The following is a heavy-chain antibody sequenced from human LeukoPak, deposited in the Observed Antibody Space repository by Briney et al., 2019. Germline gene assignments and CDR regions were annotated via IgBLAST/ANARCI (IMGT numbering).Heavy chain of an antibody. Sequence: GGSLRLSCAASGFTFSSYSMNWVRQAPGKGLEWVSSISSSSSYIYYADSVKGRLTISRDNAKNSLYLQMNSLRAEDTAVYYCASVGTARDYWGQGTLVTVSS. J-gene: IGHJ4*02. CDR2: ISSSSSYI. CDR1: GFTFSSYS. V-gene: IGHV3-21*01. CDR3: ASVGTARDY.